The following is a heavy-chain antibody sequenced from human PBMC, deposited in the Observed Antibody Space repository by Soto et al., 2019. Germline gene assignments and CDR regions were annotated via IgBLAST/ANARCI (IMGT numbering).Heavy chain of an antibody. CDR1: GFTFSNAW. J-gene: IGHJ4*02. D-gene: IGHD2-2*01. CDR2: IKSKTDGGTT. CDR3: TTDLDNIVVVPDPATNDY. V-gene: IGHV3-15*07. Sequence: GGSLRLSCAASGFTFSNAWMNWVRQAPGKGLEWVGRIKSKTDGGTTDYAAPVKGRFTISRDDSKNTLYLQMNSLKTEDTAVYYCTTDLDNIVVVPDPATNDYWGQGTLVTVSS.